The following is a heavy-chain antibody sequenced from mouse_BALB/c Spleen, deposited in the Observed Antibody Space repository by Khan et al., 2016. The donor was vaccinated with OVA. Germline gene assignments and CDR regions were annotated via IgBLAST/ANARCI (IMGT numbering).Heavy chain of an antibody. V-gene: IGHV1S56*01. CDR2: IYPGSINS. CDR1: GYIFTSYY. J-gene: IGHJ4*01. D-gene: IGHD2-1*01. Sequence: VQLLESGPELVKPGASVRISCKASGYIFTSYYIHWVKQRPGQGLEWIGGIYPGSINSNYNENFKGKATLTADKSSSTAYMQLSSLTSEDSAVYVCARWGGNYPSYTMDYWGQGTSVTVSS. CDR3: ARWGGNYPSYTMDY.